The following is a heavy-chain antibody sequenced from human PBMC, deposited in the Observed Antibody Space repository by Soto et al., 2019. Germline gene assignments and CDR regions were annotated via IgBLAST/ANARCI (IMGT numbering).Heavy chain of an antibody. CDR2: ISGSGGST. Sequence: GGPLTLYCAASGFTFSSFALSWVRQAPGKGLDWVSAISGSGGSTYSADSVKGRFTISRDNAKNSLYLQMNSLRAEDTALYYCARVYPGSGWPYHYYGMDVWGQWTTVTVSS. CDR3: ARVYPGSGWPYHYYGMDV. V-gene: IGHV3-23*01. J-gene: IGHJ6*02. D-gene: IGHD6-19*01. CDR1: GFTFSSFA.